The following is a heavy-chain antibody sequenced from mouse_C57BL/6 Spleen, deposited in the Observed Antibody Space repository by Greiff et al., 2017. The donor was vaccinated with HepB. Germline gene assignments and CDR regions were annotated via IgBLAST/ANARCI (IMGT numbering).Heavy chain of an antibody. V-gene: IGHV5-17*01. CDR1: GFTFSDYG. J-gene: IGHJ2*01. Sequence: EVKVVESGGGLVQPGGSLTLSCAASGFTFSDYGMHWVRQAPEKGLEWVAYISSGSSTIYYADTVKGRFTIARDNAKNTLFLQMTSLRSEDTAMYYCARLYYFDYWGQGTTLTVSS. CDR2: ISSGSSTI. CDR3: ARLYYFDY.